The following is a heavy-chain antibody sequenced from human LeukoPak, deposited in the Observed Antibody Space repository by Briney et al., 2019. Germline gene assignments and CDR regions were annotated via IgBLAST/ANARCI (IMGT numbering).Heavy chain of an antibody. CDR2: IRSKAYRGTT. Sequence: PGRSLRLSCTGSGFTFGHHAMSWVRQAPGKGLEWVGFIRSKAYRGTTEYAASVKGRFSISRDDSASIAYLQMNSLKTEDTAVYYCARGPIQLWIHNAMDVWGQGTTVTVSS. D-gene: IGHD5-18*01. CDR3: ARGPIQLWIHNAMDV. V-gene: IGHV3-49*04. J-gene: IGHJ6*02. CDR1: GFTFGHHA.